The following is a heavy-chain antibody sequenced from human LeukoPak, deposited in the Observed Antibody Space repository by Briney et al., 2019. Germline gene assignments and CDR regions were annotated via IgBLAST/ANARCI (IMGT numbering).Heavy chain of an antibody. Sequence: KTSETLSLTCAVYGGSFSGYYWSWIRQPPGKGLEWIGEINHSGSTNYNPSLKSRVTISVDTSKNQFSLKLSSVTAADTAVYYCARVAWARRLLADYWGQGTLVTVSS. CDR2: INHSGST. V-gene: IGHV4-34*01. D-gene: IGHD2-21*01. CDR1: GGSFSGYY. J-gene: IGHJ4*02. CDR3: ARVAWARRLLADY.